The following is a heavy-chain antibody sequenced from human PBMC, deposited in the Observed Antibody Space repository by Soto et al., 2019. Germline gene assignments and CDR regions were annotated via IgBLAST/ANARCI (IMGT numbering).Heavy chain of an antibody. CDR3: ARYQRIGGLDV. J-gene: IGHJ6*02. CDR1: GGSISSYY. D-gene: IGHD3-16*01. V-gene: IGHV4-59*01. CDR2: IYYSGST. Sequence: PSETLSLTCNVSGGSISSYYWSWIRQPPGKGLEWIGYIYYSGSTNYNPSLKSRLTISVDTSKNQFSLMLSSVTAADTAVYYCARYQRIGGLDVWGQGTTVTVSS.